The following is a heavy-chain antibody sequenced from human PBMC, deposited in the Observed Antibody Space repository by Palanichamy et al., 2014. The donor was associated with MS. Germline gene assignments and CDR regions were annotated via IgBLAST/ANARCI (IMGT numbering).Heavy chain of an antibody. J-gene: IGHJ6*02. CDR1: GFTFSSYA. CDR2: ISYDGSNK. V-gene: IGHV3-30-3*01. Sequence: QVQLVESGGGVVQPGRSLRLSCAASGFTFSSYAMHWVRQAPGKGLEWVAVISYDGSNKYYADSVKGRFTISRDNSKNTLYLQMNSLRAEDTAVYYCARRSVTRDCYYCGMDVWGQGTTVTVSS. CDR3: ARRSVTRDCYYCGMDV. D-gene: IGHD4-11*01.